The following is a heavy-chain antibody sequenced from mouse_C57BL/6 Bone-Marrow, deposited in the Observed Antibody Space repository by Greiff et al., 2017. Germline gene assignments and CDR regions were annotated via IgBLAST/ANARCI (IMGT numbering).Heavy chain of an antibody. CDR3: ARRGYGKGFDF. J-gene: IGHJ1*03. Sequence: QVQLQQSGAELVRPGASVKLSCKASGYTFTDYYINWVKQRPGQGLEWIARIYPGSGNTYYDEKFKGKATLTAEKSSSTAYMQLSSLTSEDSAVYFCARRGYGKGFDFWGTGTTVTVSS. CDR1: GYTFTDYY. D-gene: IGHD3-1*01. V-gene: IGHV1-76*01. CDR2: IYPGSGNT.